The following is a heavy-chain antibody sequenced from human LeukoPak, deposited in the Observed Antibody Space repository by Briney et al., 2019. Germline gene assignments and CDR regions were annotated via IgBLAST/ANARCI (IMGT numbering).Heavy chain of an antibody. CDR2: IYPGDSDT. J-gene: IGHJ4*02. D-gene: IGHD3-22*01. V-gene: IGHV5-51*01. Sequence: KGGESLKISCKGSGYSFTSYWIGWVRQMPGKGLEWMGIIYPGDSDTRYSPSFQGQVTISADKSISTAYLQWSSLKASDTAMYYCARRYEDSSGYSRLRYFDYWGQGTLVTVSS. CDR3: ARRYEDSSGYSRLRYFDY. CDR1: GYSFTSYW.